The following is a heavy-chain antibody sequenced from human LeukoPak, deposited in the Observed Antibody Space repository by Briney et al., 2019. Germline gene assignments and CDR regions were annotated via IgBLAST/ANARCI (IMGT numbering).Heavy chain of an antibody. V-gene: IGHV4-4*02. CDR1: GGSISTTNW. Sequence: SETLSLTCGVSGGSISTTNWWTWVRQPPGEGLEWIGEVHLSGRTHYNPSLESRVTMSVDMSENHISLRLTSVTAADTAVYYCARIYDYSNYFPFDPWGQGTLVTVSS. CDR3: ARIYDYSNYFPFDP. D-gene: IGHD4-11*01. CDR2: VHLSGRT. J-gene: IGHJ5*02.